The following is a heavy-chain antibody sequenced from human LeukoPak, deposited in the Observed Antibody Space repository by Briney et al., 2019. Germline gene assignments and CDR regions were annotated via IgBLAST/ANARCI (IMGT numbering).Heavy chain of an antibody. J-gene: IGHJ3*02. Sequence: SETQSLTCTVSGGSTSSYHWSWIRQPPGKGLECIGYIYYSGSTHYNPSLKSRVTISVDTSKNQFSLKLSSVTAADTAVYYCARAHFGVVISYEDAFDIWGQGTMVTVSS. CDR2: IYYSGST. CDR3: ARAHFGVVISYEDAFDI. V-gene: IGHV4-59*08. D-gene: IGHD3-3*01. CDR1: GGSTSSYH.